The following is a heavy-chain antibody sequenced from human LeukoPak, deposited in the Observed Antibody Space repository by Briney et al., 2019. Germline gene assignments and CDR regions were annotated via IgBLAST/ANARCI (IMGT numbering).Heavy chain of an antibody. V-gene: IGHV4-30-2*01. J-gene: IGHJ6*02. D-gene: IGHD2-15*01. CDR2: IYHSGST. CDR3: ARAVVATYYYGMDV. CDR1: GGSISSGGYS. Sequence: PSQTLSLTCAVSGGSISSGGYSWSWIRQPPGKGLEWIGYIYHSGSTYYNPSLKSRVTISVDRSKNQFSLKLSSVTAADTAVYYCARAVVATYYYGMDVWGQGTTVTVSS.